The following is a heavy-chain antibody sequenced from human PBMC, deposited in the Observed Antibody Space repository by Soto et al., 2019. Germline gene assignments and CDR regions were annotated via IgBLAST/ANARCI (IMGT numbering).Heavy chain of an antibody. CDR1: GYSISSGYY. Sequence: SETLSLTCAVSGYSISSGYYWGWLRQPPGKGLEWTGSIYHGGSTNYNPSLKSRVTISMDTSKNQVSLKLTSVTAADTAVYYCARDMHAGFTHYFDPWGQGTLVTVSS. D-gene: IGHD1-26*01. J-gene: IGHJ5*02. V-gene: IGHV4-38-2*02. CDR2: IYHGGST. CDR3: ARDMHAGFTHYFDP.